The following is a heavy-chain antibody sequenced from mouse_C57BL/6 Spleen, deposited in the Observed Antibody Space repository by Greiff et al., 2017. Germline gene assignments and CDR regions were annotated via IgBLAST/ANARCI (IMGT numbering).Heavy chain of an antibody. V-gene: IGHV1-15*01. CDR1: GYTFTDYE. D-gene: IGHD4-1*02. CDR3: TPQLGLAWCAY. CDR2: MDPEPGGT. Sequence: VQLQQSGAELVRPGASVTLSCKASGYTFTDYEMHWVKQTPVHGLEWIGAMDPEPGGTASNQKFKGKAILTADKSSSTAYMELRSLTSEDSAVYYCTPQLGLAWCAYWGQGTLVTVSA. J-gene: IGHJ3*01.